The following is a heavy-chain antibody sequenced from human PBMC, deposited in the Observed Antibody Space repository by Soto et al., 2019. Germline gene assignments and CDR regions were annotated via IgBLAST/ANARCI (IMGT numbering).Heavy chain of an antibody. D-gene: IGHD3-22*01. J-gene: IGHJ6*02. Sequence: SETLSLTCAVSGGSISSSNWWSWVRQPPGKGLEWIGEIYHSGSTNYNPFLKSRVTISVDKSKNQFSLKLSSVTAADTAVYYCARSPDSSGYYPRRYYYGMDVWGQGTTVTVSS. CDR1: GGSISSSNW. CDR3: ARSPDSSGYYPRRYYYGMDV. V-gene: IGHV4-4*02. CDR2: IYHSGST.